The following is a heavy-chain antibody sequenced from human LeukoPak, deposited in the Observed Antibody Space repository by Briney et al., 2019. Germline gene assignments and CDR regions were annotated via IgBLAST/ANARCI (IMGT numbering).Heavy chain of an antibody. D-gene: IGHD6-13*01. CDR1: GGSISSSNW. Sequence: PSGTLSLTCAVSGGSISSSNWWSWVRQPPGKGLEWIGEIYHSGSTNYNPSLKSRVTISVDKSKNQFSLKLSSVTAADTAVYYCARVVRQQLPHKLDYYYGMDVWGEGTTVTVSS. CDR3: ARVVRQQLPHKLDYYYGMDV. CDR2: IYHSGST. V-gene: IGHV4-4*02. J-gene: IGHJ6*04.